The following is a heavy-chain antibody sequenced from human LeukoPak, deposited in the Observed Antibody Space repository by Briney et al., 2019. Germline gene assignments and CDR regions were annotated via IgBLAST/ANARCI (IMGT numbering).Heavy chain of an antibody. Sequence: GESLKISCKGSGYSFTSYWIGWVRQMPGKGLEWMGIIYPGDSDTRYSPSFQSQVTISADKSISTAYLQWSSLKASDTAMYYCARRYYDILTGRGAFDYWGQGTLVTVSS. CDR1: GYSFTSYW. J-gene: IGHJ4*02. CDR3: ARRYYDILTGRGAFDY. D-gene: IGHD3-9*01. V-gene: IGHV5-51*01. CDR2: IYPGDSDT.